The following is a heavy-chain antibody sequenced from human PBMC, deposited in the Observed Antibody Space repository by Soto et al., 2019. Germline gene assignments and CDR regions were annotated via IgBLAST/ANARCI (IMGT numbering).Heavy chain of an antibody. CDR1: GFTFRGFP. V-gene: IGHV3-30-3*01. Sequence: GGSLRLSCAASGFTFRGFPMYWVRQAPGKGLEWVALISSDTSIKNYADSVKGRFTISRDNSRTTLYLQMDSLRTEDTAVYFCASASGRYYFDYWGQGALVTVSS. J-gene: IGHJ4*02. CDR2: ISSDTSIK. D-gene: IGHD6-19*01. CDR3: ASASGRYYFDY.